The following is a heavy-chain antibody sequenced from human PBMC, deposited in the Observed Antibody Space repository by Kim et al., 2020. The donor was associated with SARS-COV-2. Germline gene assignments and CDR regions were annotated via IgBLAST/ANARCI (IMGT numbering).Heavy chain of an antibody. J-gene: IGHJ1*01. CDR1: GYAFTGFY. Sequence: ASVKVSCKASGYAFTGFYMHWVRQAPGQGLEWMGWINPNSGDTNYAQKFQGRVTVTRDTSINTAYMELSSLRSDDTAVYYCARSRTNGEAEYFQYWGQGTLVTVSS. CDR2: INPNSGDT. V-gene: IGHV1-2*02. CDR3: ARSRTNGEAEYFQY. D-gene: IGHD7-27*01.